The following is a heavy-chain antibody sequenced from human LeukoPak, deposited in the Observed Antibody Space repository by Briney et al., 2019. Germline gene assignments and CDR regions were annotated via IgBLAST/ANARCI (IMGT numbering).Heavy chain of an antibody. CDR3: AKRVDDFWSGYYVFDY. Sequence: GGSLRLSCAASGFTFSSYSMNWVRQAPGKGLEWVSSISSSSSYIYYADSVKGRFTISRDNAKNSLYLQMNSLRAEDTAVYYCAKRVDDFWSGYYVFDYWGQGTLVTVSS. D-gene: IGHD3-3*01. J-gene: IGHJ4*02. CDR1: GFTFSSYS. CDR2: ISSSSSYI. V-gene: IGHV3-21*04.